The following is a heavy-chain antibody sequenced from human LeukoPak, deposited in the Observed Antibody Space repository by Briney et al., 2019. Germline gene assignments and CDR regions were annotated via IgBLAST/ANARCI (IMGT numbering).Heavy chain of an antibody. D-gene: IGHD3-9*01. CDR3: ARDTREGSLFWDV. J-gene: IGHJ6*02. CDR2: IWYDGSKQ. CDR1: GFTFSRSG. Sequence: GGSLRLSCAASGFTFSRSGMHWVRQAPGKGPEWVAVIWYDGSKQYYTESVKGRFTISRDNSKNTLDLQMSSLRVEDTAVYYCARDTREGSLFWDVGAQGTRVTVPS. V-gene: IGHV3-33*01.